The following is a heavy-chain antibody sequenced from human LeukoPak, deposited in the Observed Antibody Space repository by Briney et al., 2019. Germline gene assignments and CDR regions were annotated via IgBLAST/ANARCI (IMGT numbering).Heavy chain of an antibody. V-gene: IGHV1-2*04. CDR1: GYTFTGYY. D-gene: IGHD6-13*01. CDR3: ASSGPGQQLEFDPFDY. CDR2: INPNSGGT. J-gene: IGHJ4*02. Sequence: DSVTVTCMASGYTFTGYYMHWVRQAPGQGGEGMGWINPNSGGTNYEQKFKGWVTMTRDTSITTAYMELSSLISVGTAVYYCASSGPGQQLEFDPFDYWGQGTLVTVSS.